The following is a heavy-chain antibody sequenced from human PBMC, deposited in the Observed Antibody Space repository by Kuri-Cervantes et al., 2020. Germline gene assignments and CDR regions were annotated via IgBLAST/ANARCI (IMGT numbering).Heavy chain of an antibody. D-gene: IGHD2-2*01. CDR2: IYNSGST. J-gene: IGHJ5*02. V-gene: IGHV4-59*01. CDR1: GFTFDDYG. Sequence: GSLRLSCAASGFTFDDYGMSWVRQAPGKGLEWVGCIYNSGSTNYNPSLEGRVTISIDTSKNQFSLKLTSVTATDTALYYCARGVVPAAMRNWFDPWGQGTLVTVSS. CDR3: ARGVVPAAMRNWFDP.